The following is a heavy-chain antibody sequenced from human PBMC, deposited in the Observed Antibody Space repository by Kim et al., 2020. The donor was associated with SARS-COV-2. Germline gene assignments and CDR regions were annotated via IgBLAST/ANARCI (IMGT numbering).Heavy chain of an antibody. CDR1: GYIFTNFA. V-gene: IGHV1-3*04. J-gene: IGHJ4*02. D-gene: IGHD2-8*02. CDR2: INTGTGNT. Sequence: SVKVSCKASGYIFTNFAIQWVRQAPGQALEWMGWINTGTGNTKFSQHFLGRVTFTRDTSANTAYMELSSLGSEDTAVYYCARDLFHTGFDYWGQGTLVAVSS. CDR3: ARDLFHTGFDY.